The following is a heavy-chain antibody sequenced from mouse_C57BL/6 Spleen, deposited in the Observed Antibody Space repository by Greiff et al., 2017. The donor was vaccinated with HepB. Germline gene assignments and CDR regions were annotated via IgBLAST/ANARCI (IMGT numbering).Heavy chain of an antibody. CDR3: ARSELRRGFAY. CDR2: IYPGDGDT. CDR1: GYAFSSSW. D-gene: IGHD1-1*01. J-gene: IGHJ3*01. V-gene: IGHV1-82*01. Sequence: QVQLKQSGPELVKPGASVKISCKASGYAFSSSWMNWVKQRPGKGLEWIGLIYPGDGDTNYNGKFKGKATLTADKSSSTAYMQLSSLTSEDSAVYFCARSELRRGFAYWGQGTLVTVSA.